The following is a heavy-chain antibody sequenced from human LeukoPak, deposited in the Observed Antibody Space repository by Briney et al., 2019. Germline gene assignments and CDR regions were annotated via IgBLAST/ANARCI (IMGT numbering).Heavy chain of an antibody. V-gene: IGHV4-59*01. CDR2: IYYSGST. Sequence: SETLSLTCTVSGCSISSYYWSWIRQPPGKGLEWIGYIYYSGSTNYNPSLKSRVTISVDTSKNQFSLKLSSVTAADTAVYYCARGAGLDYWGQGTLVTVSS. CDR1: GCSISSYY. CDR3: ARGAGLDY. J-gene: IGHJ4*02.